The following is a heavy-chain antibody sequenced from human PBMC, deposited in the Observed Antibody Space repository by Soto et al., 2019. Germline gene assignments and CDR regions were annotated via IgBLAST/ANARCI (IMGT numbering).Heavy chain of an antibody. CDR2: IFYTGST. J-gene: IGHJ4*02. CDR1: GDSMNNFY. D-gene: IGHD6-13*01. V-gene: IGHV4-59*01. Sequence: PSETLSLTCTVSGDSMNNFYWSWIRQPPGKTLEWIGNIFYTGSTTYNPSLESRITMSVDTSKNQFSLRLSSVSAADTAVYFCAKSRRTAADAYTLDHWGRGTLVTV. CDR3: AKSRRTAADAYTLDH.